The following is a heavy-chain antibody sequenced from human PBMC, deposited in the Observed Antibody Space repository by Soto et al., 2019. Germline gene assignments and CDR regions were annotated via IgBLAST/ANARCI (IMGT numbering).Heavy chain of an antibody. V-gene: IGHV1-8*01. CDR3: ARFPFVRNNYDYYGMDV. Sequence: QVQLVQSGSEVKKPGASVKVYCKASGYTLSRYDLNGVRQATGQGLVWMGWMTPNSGNTVYEQKFQGRVTMTRNTSISTAYMELSSLTSEDTAVYYCARFPFVRNNYDYYGMDVWGQGTTVTFSS. J-gene: IGHJ6*02. CDR2: MTPNSGNT. D-gene: IGHD3-10*01. CDR1: GYTLSRYD.